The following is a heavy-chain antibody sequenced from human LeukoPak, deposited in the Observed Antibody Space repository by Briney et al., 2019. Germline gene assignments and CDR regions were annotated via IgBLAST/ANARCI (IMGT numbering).Heavy chain of an antibody. V-gene: IGHV5-51*01. CDR2: IYPGDSDT. Sequence: GESLKISCKGSGYSFTSNWFGWVRQMPGKGLEWMGIIYPGDSDTRYSPSFQGQVTISADKSISTAYLQWSSLKASDTAMYYCARPGYCSGARCENALDMWGQGTMVTVSS. D-gene: IGHD2-15*01. CDR1: GYSFTSNW. CDR3: ARPGYCSGARCENALDM. J-gene: IGHJ3*02.